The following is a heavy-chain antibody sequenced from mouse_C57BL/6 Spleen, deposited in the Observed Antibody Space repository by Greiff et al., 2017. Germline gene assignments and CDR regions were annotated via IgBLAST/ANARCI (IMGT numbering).Heavy chain of an antibody. J-gene: IGHJ2*01. Sequence: EVNLVESGEGLVKPGGSLKLSCAASGFTFSSYAMSWVRQTPGKRLEWVAYISSGGDYIYYADTVKGRFTISRDNARNTLYLQMSSLKSEDTAMYYCTRDRSNYYFDYWGQGTTLTVSS. CDR1: GFTFSSYA. CDR3: TRDRSNYYFDY. V-gene: IGHV5-9-1*02. CDR2: ISSGGDYI. D-gene: IGHD2-5*01.